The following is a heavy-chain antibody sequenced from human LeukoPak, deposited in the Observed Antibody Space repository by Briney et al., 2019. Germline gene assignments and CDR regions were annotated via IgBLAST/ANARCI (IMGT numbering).Heavy chain of an antibody. Sequence: GESLEISCQGSGYKFSSYWIGWVRQMPGKGLEWMGIIYPSDSDTRYSPSLQGQVTMSADKSSSTAYLQWSSLKASDTAMYYCARSQGYCSGGTCYSSPADASDIWGQGTMVTVSS. J-gene: IGHJ3*02. CDR3: ARSQGYCSGGTCYSSPADASDI. D-gene: IGHD2-15*01. V-gene: IGHV5-51*01. CDR2: IYPSDSDT. CDR1: GYKFSSYW.